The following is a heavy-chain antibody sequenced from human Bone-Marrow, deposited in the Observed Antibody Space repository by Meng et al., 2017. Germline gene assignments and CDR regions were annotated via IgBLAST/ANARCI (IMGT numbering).Heavy chain of an antibody. D-gene: IGHD6-19*01. CDR1: GASVSSGYW. V-gene: IGHV4-4*02. CDR2: FHHSGTT. J-gene: IGHJ4*02. Sequence: GQLQESGPGLVKPSGTLSLTCGVSGASVSSGYWWTWVRQPPGKGLEWIGEFHHSGTTNYNPSLRSRVTISVDTSKNQFSLRLTSVTAADTAVYYCAASPGWRRIDSWGQGTLVTVSS. CDR3: AASPGWRRIDS.